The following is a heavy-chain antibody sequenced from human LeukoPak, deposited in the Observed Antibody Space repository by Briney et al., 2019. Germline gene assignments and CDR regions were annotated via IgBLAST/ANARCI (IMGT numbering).Heavy chain of an antibody. CDR3: ARGRYCSSTSCYFDY. CDR1: GGSFSAYY. Sequence: SETLYLTCAVYGGSFSAYYWSRIRQPPGKGLEWIVEINHSGSTNYNPSLKSRVTIPVDTSKNQFSLKLSSVTAADTAVYYCARGRYCSSTSCYFDYRGQGTLVTVSS. CDR2: INHSGST. J-gene: IGHJ4*02. V-gene: IGHV4-34*01. D-gene: IGHD2-2*01.